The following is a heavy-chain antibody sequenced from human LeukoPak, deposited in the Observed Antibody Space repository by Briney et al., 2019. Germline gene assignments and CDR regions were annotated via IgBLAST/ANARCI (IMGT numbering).Heavy chain of an antibody. CDR3: ARTAVAGTLRWFDL. CDR1: DFTFSNFG. Sequence: GGSLRLSCVASDFTFSNFGMHWVRQGPGKGLEWLSFIRYDGSNNYHADSVKGRFSISRDNSKNTLHLQMNTLRPDDTAVYYCARTAVAGTLRWFDLWGQGTLVIVSS. D-gene: IGHD6-19*01. CDR2: IRYDGSNN. J-gene: IGHJ5*02. V-gene: IGHV3-30*02.